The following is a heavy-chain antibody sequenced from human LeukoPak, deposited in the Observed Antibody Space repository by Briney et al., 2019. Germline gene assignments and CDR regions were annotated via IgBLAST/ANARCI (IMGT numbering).Heavy chain of an antibody. Sequence: GGSLRLSCAASGFTFSGYWMSWVRQAPGKGLEWVANIKQDGSEKYYVDSVKGRFTISRDNAKNSLYLQMNSLRAEDTAVYYCAKDAYYYYYMDVWGKGITVTVSS. V-gene: IGHV3-7*01. CDR3: AKDAYYYYYMDV. CDR2: IKQDGSEK. J-gene: IGHJ6*03. CDR1: GFTFSGYW.